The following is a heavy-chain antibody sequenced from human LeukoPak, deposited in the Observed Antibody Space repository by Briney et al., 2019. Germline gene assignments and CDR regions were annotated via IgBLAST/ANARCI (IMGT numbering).Heavy chain of an antibody. CDR3: AKGAISACYSLDQ. Sequence: GGSLRLSCAASEFTLGSCGMHWVRQAPGKGLEWVAFIQSDGSNKNYADSVKGRFTISRDSSKNTLSLQMNNLRAEDTAVYFCAKGAISACYSLDQWGQGTLVTVSS. V-gene: IGHV3-30*02. D-gene: IGHD4-11*01. CDR2: IQSDGSNK. J-gene: IGHJ4*02. CDR1: EFTLGSCG.